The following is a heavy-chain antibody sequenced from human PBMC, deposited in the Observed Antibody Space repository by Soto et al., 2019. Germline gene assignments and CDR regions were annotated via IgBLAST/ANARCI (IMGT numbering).Heavy chain of an antibody. J-gene: IGHJ5*02. CDR1: GFTFSSYS. D-gene: IGHD2-2*01. V-gene: IGHV3-21*01. Sequence: GGSLRLSCAASGFTFSSYSMNWVRQAPGKGLEWVSSISSSSSYIYYADSVKGRFTISRDNAKNSLYLQMNSLRAEDTAVYYCARYCSSTSCYAGDLSGFDPWGQGTLVTVSS. CDR2: ISSSSSYI. CDR3: ARYCSSTSCYAGDLSGFDP.